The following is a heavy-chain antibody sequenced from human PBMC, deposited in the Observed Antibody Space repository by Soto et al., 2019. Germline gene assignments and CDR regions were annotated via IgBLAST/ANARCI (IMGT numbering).Heavy chain of an antibody. CDR2: IYYSGST. CDR3: ARIPLRDGTNGVCAVYFDY. Sequence: PSETLSLTCTVSGGSISSYYWSWIRQPPGKGLEWIGYIYYSGSTNYNPSLKSRVTISVDTSKNQFSLKLSSVTAADTAVYYCARIPLRDGTNGVCAVYFDYWGQGTLVTVSS. J-gene: IGHJ4*02. V-gene: IGHV4-59*01. CDR1: GGSISSYY. D-gene: IGHD2-8*01.